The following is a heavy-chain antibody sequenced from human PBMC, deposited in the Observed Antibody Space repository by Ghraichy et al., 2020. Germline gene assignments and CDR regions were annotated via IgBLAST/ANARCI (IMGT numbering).Heavy chain of an antibody. J-gene: IGHJ4*02. V-gene: IGHV4-39*07. CDR2: IDPSGTT. CDR3: ARSSWYTGSYLPDS. D-gene: IGHD1-26*01. CDR1: GDSFIRGRHY. Sequence: SETLSLTCSVSGDSFIRGRHYGVWIRQSPGKGLEWIGSIDPSGTTHPNPSLKTRVTMSIDTSRNFFSLTLRSATAADTAVYFCARSSWYTGSYLPDSWGQGTPVTVSS.